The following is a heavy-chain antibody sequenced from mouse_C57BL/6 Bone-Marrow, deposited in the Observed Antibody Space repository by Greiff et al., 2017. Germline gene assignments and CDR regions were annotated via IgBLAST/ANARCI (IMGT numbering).Heavy chain of an antibody. D-gene: IGHD2-4*01. J-gene: IGHJ2*01. CDR1: GYTFTSYG. CDR2: IYPRSGNT. Sequence: QVQLKESGAELARPGASVKLSCKASGYTFTSYGISWVKQRTGQGLEWIGEIYPRSGNTYYNEKFKGKATLTADKSSSTAYMELRSLTSEDSAVYFCARSTMITTLFDYWGQGTTLTVSS. CDR3: ARSTMITTLFDY. V-gene: IGHV1-81*01.